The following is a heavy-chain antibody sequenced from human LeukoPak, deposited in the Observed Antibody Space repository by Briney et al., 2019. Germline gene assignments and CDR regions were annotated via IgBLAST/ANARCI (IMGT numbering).Heavy chain of an antibody. J-gene: IGHJ5*02. Sequence: SETLSLTCAVYGGSFSGYYWSWIRQPPGKGLEWIGEINHSGSTNYNPSLKSRVTISVDTSKNQFSLKLSSVTAADTAVYYCASRKQQLIPFDPWDQGTLVTVSS. CDR2: INHSGST. CDR3: ASRKQQLIPFDP. V-gene: IGHV4-34*01. CDR1: GGSFSGYY. D-gene: IGHD6-13*01.